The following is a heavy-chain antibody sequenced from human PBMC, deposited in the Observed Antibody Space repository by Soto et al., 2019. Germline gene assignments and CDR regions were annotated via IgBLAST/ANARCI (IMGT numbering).Heavy chain of an antibody. D-gene: IGHD2-2*01. CDR1: GGSISSGGYY. CDR2: IYYSGST. V-gene: IGHV4-31*03. CDR3: ARDRVVVPAAMTVYYGMDV. J-gene: IGHJ6*02. Sequence: QVQLQESGPGLVKPSQTLSLTCTVSGGSISSGGYYWSWIRQHPGKGLEWIGYIYYSGSTYYNPSLKSRVTISVDTSKNQFSLKLSSVTAADTAVYYCARDRVVVPAAMTVYYGMDVWGQGTTVTVSS.